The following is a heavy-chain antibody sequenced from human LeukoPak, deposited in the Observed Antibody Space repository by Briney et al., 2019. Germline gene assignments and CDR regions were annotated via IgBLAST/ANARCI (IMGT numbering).Heavy chain of an antibody. D-gene: IGHD2-15*01. J-gene: IGHJ5*02. V-gene: IGHV3-30*04. Sequence: GGSLRLSCAASGFTFSSYAMHWVRQAPGKGLEWVAVISYDGSNKYYADSVKGRFTISRDNSKNTLYLQMNSLRAEDTAVYYCAREDSIVVVVGWFDPWGQGTLVTVSS. CDR1: GFTFSSYA. CDR2: ISYDGSNK. CDR3: AREDSIVVVVGWFDP.